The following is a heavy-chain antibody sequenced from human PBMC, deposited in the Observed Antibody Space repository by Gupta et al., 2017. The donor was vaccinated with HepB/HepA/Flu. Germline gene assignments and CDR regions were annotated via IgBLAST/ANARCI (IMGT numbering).Heavy chain of an antibody. V-gene: IGHV3-7*01. D-gene: IGHD6-19*01. J-gene: IGHJ4*02. Sequence: EVQLVQSGGGLVQPGGSLRLSCAASGFTFRSYWMTWVRQAPGKGLEWLANIKEDGSEKYHVDSVKGRFTISRDNAKNSLYLHMSALRAEDTAVYYCARDRWQWLMDYWGQGTLVTVSS. CDR1: GFTFRSYW. CDR3: ARDRWQWLMDY. CDR2: IKEDGSEK.